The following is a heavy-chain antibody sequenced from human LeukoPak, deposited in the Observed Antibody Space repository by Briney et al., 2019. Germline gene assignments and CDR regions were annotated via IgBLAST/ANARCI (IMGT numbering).Heavy chain of an antibody. V-gene: IGHV3-21*01. Sequence: GGSLRVSCAASGFTFSSYSMNWVRQAPGKGLEWVSSISSSSSYIYYADSVKGRFTISRDNAKNSLYLQMNSLRAEDTAVYYCARYDSSGYLTFDYWGQGTLVTVSS. J-gene: IGHJ4*02. CDR1: GFTFSSYS. CDR3: ARYDSSGYLTFDY. D-gene: IGHD3-22*01. CDR2: ISSSSSYI.